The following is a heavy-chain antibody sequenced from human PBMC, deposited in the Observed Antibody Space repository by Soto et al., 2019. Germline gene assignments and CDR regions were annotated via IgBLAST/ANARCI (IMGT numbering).Heavy chain of an antibody. V-gene: IGHV3-30-3*02. CDR2: ISYDGSNK. Sequence: PGGFLRLSCAASGFTFSSYAMHWVRQAPGKGLEWVAVISYDGSNKYYADSVKGRFTISRDNSKYTLSLQMNSLRVEDTAVYYCAKDPNTDYVGAFEMWGQGTVVTVSS. J-gene: IGHJ3*02. CDR3: AKDPNTDYVGAFEM. CDR1: GFTFSSYA. D-gene: IGHD4-17*01.